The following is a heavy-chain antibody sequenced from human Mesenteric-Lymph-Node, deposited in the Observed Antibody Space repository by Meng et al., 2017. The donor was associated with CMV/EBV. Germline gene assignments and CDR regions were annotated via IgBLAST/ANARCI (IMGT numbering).Heavy chain of an antibody. J-gene: IGHJ4*02. V-gene: IGHV3-23*01. CDR1: GFTFSSYA. D-gene: IGHD3-10*01. CDR3: AKDLYVSGSYYDY. Sequence: GGSLRLSCAASGFTFSSYAMSWVRQAPGRGLDWVSTISGGSSTTYYADSVKGRFSMSRDNSKNMLFLQMNSLRAEDTAVYYCAKDLYVSGSYYDYWGQGTLVTVSS. CDR2: ISGGSSTT.